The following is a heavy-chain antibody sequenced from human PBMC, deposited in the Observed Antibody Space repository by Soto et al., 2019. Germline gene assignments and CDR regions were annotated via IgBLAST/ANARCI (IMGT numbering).Heavy chain of an antibody. CDR1: GFTLSSYG. Sequence: QVQLVESGGGVVQPGRSLRLSCAASGFTLSSYGMHWVRQAPGKGLEWVAVISYDGSDKYYEDSLKGRFTISRDNSKNTLYLQMNSLRAEDTAVYYCAKDRSGGYSYGLIDYWGQGTLVTASS. D-gene: IGHD1-26*01. J-gene: IGHJ4*02. CDR3: AKDRSGGYSYGLIDY. V-gene: IGHV3-30*18. CDR2: ISYDGSDK.